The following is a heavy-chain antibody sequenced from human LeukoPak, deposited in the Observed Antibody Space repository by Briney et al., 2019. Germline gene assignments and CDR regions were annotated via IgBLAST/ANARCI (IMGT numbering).Heavy chain of an antibody. CDR3: ARSEFLEWSIIPPYYYCGMDV. CDR1: GGSFSGYY. J-gene: IGHJ6*02. Sequence: PSETLSLTCAVYGGSFSGYYWSWIRQPPGKGLEWIGEINHSGSTNYNPSLKSRVTISVDTSKNQFSLKLSSVTAADTAVYYCARSEFLEWSIIPPYYYCGMDVWGQGTTVTVSS. D-gene: IGHD3-3*01. CDR2: INHSGST. V-gene: IGHV4-34*01.